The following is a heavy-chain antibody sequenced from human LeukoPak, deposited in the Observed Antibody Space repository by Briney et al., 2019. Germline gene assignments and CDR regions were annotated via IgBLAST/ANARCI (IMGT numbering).Heavy chain of an antibody. D-gene: IGHD3-22*01. CDR1: GFTVKDNF. J-gene: IGHJ5*02. V-gene: IGHV3-30-3*01. CDR3: ARDYYAWKEANAKDL. Sequence: GGSLRLSCAASGFTVKDNFMSWVRQAPGKGLEWVALISYDGSNKYYADSVKGRFTISRDNSKHTLYLQMNSLRPEDTAVYYCARDYYAWKEANAKDLWGQGTLVTVSS. CDR2: ISYDGSNK.